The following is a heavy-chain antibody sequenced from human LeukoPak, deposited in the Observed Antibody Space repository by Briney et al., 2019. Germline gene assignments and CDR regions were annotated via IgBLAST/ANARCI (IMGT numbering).Heavy chain of an antibody. CDR3: ARDYYDSSGYLRDY. J-gene: IGHJ4*02. V-gene: IGHV1-18*01. Sequence: ASVKVSFTASGYSFTSYGINWVRQAPGQGREWMGWISTDNGNTDYAQNLQGRVTMTTDTYTSTAYMELRSLRSDATAVYYCARDYYDSSGYLRDYWGQGTLVTVSS. CDR2: ISTDNGNT. D-gene: IGHD3-22*01. CDR1: GYSFTSYG.